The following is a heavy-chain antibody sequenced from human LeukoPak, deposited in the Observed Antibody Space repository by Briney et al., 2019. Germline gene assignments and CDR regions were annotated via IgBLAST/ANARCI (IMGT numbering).Heavy chain of an antibody. Sequence: SETLSLTCTVSGGSISGSFWSWIRQPPGKGLEFIGYIYSTGAASYNPSLNGRVSMSVDTSKNQFSLKLSSVTAADTAVYYCARDTYDFWRWVSESWGQGTLVTVSS. CDR1: GGSISGSF. CDR2: IYSTGAA. V-gene: IGHV4-59*12. J-gene: IGHJ4*02. D-gene: IGHD3-3*01. CDR3: ARDTYDFWRWVSES.